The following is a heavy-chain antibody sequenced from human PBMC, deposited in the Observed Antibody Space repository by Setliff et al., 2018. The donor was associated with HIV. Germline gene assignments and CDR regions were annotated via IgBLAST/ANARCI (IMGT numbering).Heavy chain of an antibody. Sequence: GGSLRLFCVGFDFIFRDYWMIWVRQSPGEGLECVASINGDGSRINYLDSVRGRFTISRDNAKNSLYVQMNSLRAEDTAVYYCARGQTTGEYWGQGTLVTVSS. D-gene: IGHD4-17*01. CDR3: ARGQTTGEY. V-gene: IGHV3-7*01. CDR1: DFIFRDYW. CDR2: INGDGSRI. J-gene: IGHJ4*02.